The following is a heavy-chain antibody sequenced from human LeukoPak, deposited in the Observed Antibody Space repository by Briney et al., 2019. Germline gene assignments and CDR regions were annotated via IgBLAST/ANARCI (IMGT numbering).Heavy chain of an antibody. V-gene: IGHV3-23*01. CDR3: AKGVGCSGGTCYSGHGMDV. D-gene: IGHD2-15*01. CDR2: LSGIGANT. J-gene: IGHJ6*02. CDR1: GFTFSSYA. Sequence: GGSLRLSCASSGFTFSSYAMCWVRQAPGKGLEWVSALSGIGANTYYADSVKGRFTISRDNSKNTLYLQVNSLRAEDTAVYYCAKGVGCSGGTCYSGHGMDVWGQGTTVTVSS.